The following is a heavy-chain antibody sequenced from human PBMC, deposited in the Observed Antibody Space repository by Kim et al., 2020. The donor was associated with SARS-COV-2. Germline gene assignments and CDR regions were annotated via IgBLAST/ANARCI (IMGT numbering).Heavy chain of an antibody. CDR3: ARADVVVAATAFDY. D-gene: IGHD2-15*01. J-gene: IGHJ4*02. Sequence: NPSLYSRVTISVDTSKNQFSLKLSSVTAADTAVYYCARADVVVAATAFDYWGQGTLVTLSS. V-gene: IGHV4-59*01.